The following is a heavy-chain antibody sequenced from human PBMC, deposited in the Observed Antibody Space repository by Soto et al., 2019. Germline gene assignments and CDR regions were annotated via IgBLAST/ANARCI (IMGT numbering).Heavy chain of an antibody. CDR1: GLPVSSHG. CDR2: INAIGGST. Sequence: EVQLLESGGGLAQPGGSLRLSCVVSGLPVSSHGMSWVRQAPGKGLVWVSGINAIGGSTYYADSVPGRFTISRDSSEDTPYLPMSRLTLDASSVSFCARGDRWVLEIWGQGTMVTVSS. CDR3: ARGDRWVLEI. V-gene: IGHV3-23*01. J-gene: IGHJ3*02. D-gene: IGHD3-16*01.